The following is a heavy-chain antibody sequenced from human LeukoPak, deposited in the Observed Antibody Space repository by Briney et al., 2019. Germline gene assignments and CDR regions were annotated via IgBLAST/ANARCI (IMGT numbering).Heavy chain of an antibody. D-gene: IGHD4-17*01. V-gene: IGHV4-61*02. CDR2: IYTSGST. CDR3: ARGGRPVPTQGPPVFDY. J-gene: IGHJ4*02. Sequence: PSQTLSLTCTVSGGSISSGSYYWSWIRQPAGKGLEWIGRIYTSGSTNYNPSLKSRVTISVDTSKNQFSLKLSSVTAADTAVYYCARGGRPVPTQGPPVFDYWGQGTLVTVSS. CDR1: GGSISSGSYY.